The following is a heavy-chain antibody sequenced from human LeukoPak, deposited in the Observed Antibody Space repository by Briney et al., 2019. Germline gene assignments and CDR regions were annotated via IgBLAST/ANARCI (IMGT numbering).Heavy chain of an antibody. V-gene: IGHV3-30*18. Sequence: GGSLRLSCAASGFTFSSYSMNWVRQAPGKGLEWVAVISYDGSNKYYADSVKGRFTISRDNSKNTLYLQMNSLRAEDTAVYYCAKVNAAAALDYWGQGTLVTVSS. J-gene: IGHJ4*02. CDR2: ISYDGSNK. CDR1: GFTFSSYS. CDR3: AKVNAAAALDY. D-gene: IGHD6-13*01.